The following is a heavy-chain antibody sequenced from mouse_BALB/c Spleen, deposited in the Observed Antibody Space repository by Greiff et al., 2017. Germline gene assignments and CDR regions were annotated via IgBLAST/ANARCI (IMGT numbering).Heavy chain of an antibody. CDR1: GFTFSSYA. CDR3: ARLDYYGSGY. CDR2: ISSGGST. Sequence: EVKLMESGGGLVKPGGSLKLSCAASGFTFSSYAMSWVRQTPEKRLEWVASISSGGSTYYPDSVKGRFTISRDNARNILYLQMSSLRSEDTAMYYCARLDYYGSGYWGQGTTLTVSS. J-gene: IGHJ2*01. V-gene: IGHV5-6-5*01. D-gene: IGHD1-1*01.